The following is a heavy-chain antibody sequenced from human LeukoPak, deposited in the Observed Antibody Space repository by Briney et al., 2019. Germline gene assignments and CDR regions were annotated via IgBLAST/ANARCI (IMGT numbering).Heavy chain of an antibody. CDR3: ARSDCGQIDY. D-gene: IGHD2-21*01. Sequence: GGSLRLSCAASGFTFSSSWIHWVRQAPGKGLVWVSRINGDGSSTTYADSVKGRFTISRDNAKNTLYLQMNSLRAEDTAVYYCARSDCGQIDYWGQGTLVTVSS. CDR1: GFTFSSSW. CDR2: INGDGSST. J-gene: IGHJ4*02. V-gene: IGHV3-74*01.